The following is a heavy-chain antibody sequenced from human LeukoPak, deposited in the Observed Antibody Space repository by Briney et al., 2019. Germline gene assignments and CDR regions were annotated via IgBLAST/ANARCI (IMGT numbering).Heavy chain of an antibody. V-gene: IGHV3-48*03. D-gene: IGHD3-10*01. CDR3: ASSTPLWFGELSDY. J-gene: IGHJ4*02. CDR1: GFTFSSYE. CDR2: ISSSGSTI. Sequence: GGSLRLSCAASGFTFSSYEMNWVRQAPGKGLEWVSYISSSGSTIYYADSVKGRFTISRDNAKNSLYLQMNSLGAEDTAVYYCASSTPLWFGELSDYWGQGTLVTVSS.